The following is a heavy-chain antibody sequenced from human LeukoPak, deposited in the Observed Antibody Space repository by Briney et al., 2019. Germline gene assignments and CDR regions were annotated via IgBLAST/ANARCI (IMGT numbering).Heavy chain of an antibody. D-gene: IGHD6-13*01. V-gene: IGHV3-23*01. J-gene: IGHJ3*02. CDR2: ITDSGGAT. CDR3: AKAYTRSWYAAFDI. CDR1: GFTFSSYA. Sequence: GGSLRLSCAASGFTFSSYAMSWVRQAPGKGLEWVSAITDSGGATYYADSVKGRFTISRDNSKNTLYLQMNSLRGDDTAIYYCAKAYTRSWYAAFDIWGQGTMVTISS.